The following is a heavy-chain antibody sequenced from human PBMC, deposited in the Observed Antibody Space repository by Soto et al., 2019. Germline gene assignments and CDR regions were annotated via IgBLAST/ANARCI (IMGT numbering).Heavy chain of an antibody. CDR2: INHLETT. J-gene: IGHJ4*02. Sequence: QLQLHMSGSGLVKPSQTLSLTCTVSGASITYGAYSWSWIRQTPGKGLEWIGYINHLETTFYNPSFESRLTLSIDRTKNQLSLNLKSMSAADRAVYFCARGGGCDSFDYWGQGILVTVSS. V-gene: IGHV4-30-2*01. CDR3: ARGGGCDSFDY. D-gene: IGHD1-26*01. CDR1: GASITYGAYS.